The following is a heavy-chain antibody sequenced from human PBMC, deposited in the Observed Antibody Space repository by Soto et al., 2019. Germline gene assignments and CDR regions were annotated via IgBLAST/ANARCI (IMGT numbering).Heavy chain of an antibody. CDR3: AKEGGRFGELLHYYYGTEV. Sequence: PGGSLRLSCAASGFTFSSYAMSWVRQAPGKGLEWVSAISGSGGSTYYAGSVKGRFTISRDNSKNTLYLQMNSLRAEDTAVYYCAKEGGRFGELLHYYYGTEVWGQGTTVNVSS. CDR2: ISGSGGST. D-gene: IGHD3-10*01. CDR1: GFTFSSYA. V-gene: IGHV3-23*01. J-gene: IGHJ6*02.